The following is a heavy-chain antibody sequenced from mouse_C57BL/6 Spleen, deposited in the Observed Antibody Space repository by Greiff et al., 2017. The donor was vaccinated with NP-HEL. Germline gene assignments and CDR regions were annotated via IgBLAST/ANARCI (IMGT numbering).Heavy chain of an antibody. Sequence: VQLKESGGGLVKPGGSLKLSCAASGFTFSDYGMHWVRQAPEKGLEWVAYISSGSSTIYYADTVKGRFTISRDNAKNTLFLQMTSLRSEDTAMYYCARYYYGSSPYAMDYWGQGTSVTVSS. CDR1: GFTFSDYG. J-gene: IGHJ4*01. CDR3: ARYYYGSSPYAMDY. V-gene: IGHV5-17*01. CDR2: ISSGSSTI. D-gene: IGHD1-1*01.